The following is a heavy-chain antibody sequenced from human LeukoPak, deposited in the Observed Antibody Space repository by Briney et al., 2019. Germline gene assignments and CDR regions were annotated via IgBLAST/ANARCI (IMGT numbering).Heavy chain of an antibody. Sequence: KPSETLSLTCGVSGGSISSGDYSWNWIRQPPGKGLEWIGYIYHSGSTNYNPSLKSRVTISVDTSKNQFSLKLSSVTAADTAVYYCARGNADAAALYYYDSSGYSNWFDPWGQGTLVTVSS. D-gene: IGHD3-22*01. CDR3: ARGNADAAALYYYDSSGYSNWFDP. V-gene: IGHV4-30-2*01. CDR1: GGSISSGDYS. J-gene: IGHJ5*02. CDR2: IYHSGST.